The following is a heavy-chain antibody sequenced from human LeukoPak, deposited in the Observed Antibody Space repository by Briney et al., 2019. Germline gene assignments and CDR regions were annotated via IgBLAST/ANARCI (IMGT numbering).Heavy chain of an antibody. CDR2: ISGGGGST. CDR3: AKAQGETWSYVPFDY. J-gene: IGHJ4*02. V-gene: IGHV3-23*01. Sequence: GGSLRLSCAASGFTFSSYAMSWVRQAPGKGLEWVSIISGGGGSTYYADSVKGQFTISRDNSKNTLYLQMNSLRAEDTAVYYCAKAQGETWSYVPFDYWGQGTLVTVSS. CDR1: GFTFSSYA. D-gene: IGHD1-26*01.